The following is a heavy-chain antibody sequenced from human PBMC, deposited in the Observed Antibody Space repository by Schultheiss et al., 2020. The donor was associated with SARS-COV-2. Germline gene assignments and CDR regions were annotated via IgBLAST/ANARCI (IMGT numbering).Heavy chain of an antibody. J-gene: IGHJ4*02. Sequence: SETLSLTCTVSGGSISSYYWSWIRQPPGKGLEWIGYIYYSGSTNYNPSLKSRVTISVDTSKNQFSLKVSSVTAADTAVYYCARREGWNYSGYFDYWGQGTLVTVSS. D-gene: IGHD1-7*01. CDR3: ARREGWNYSGYFDY. V-gene: IGHV4-59*12. CDR2: IYYSGST. CDR1: GGSISSYY.